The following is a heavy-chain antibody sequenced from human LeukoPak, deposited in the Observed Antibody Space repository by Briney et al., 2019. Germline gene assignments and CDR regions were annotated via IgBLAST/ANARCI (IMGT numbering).Heavy chain of an antibody. J-gene: IGHJ4*02. CDR3: AREAYCGGDCYSGFDY. CDR1: GGSIRSYH. D-gene: IGHD2-21*02. CDR2: IYDSGST. V-gene: IGHV4-59*01. Sequence: SETLSLTCTVSGGSIRSYHWSWIRQPLGKRLEWIGYIYDSGSTNYNSSLKSRVTISIDTSKNQFSLKLSSVTAADTAVYYCAREAYCGGDCYSGFDYWGQGTLVTVSS.